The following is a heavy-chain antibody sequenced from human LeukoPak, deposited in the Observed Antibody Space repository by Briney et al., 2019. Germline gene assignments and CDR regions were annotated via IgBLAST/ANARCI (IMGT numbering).Heavy chain of an antibody. D-gene: IGHD3-22*01. Sequence: GGSLRLSCAASGFTFSSYAIHWVRQAPGKGLEWVALISYDGSNKYYADSVKGRFTISRDKSKNTLYLQMNSLRAEDTAVYYCARDLGQYYDTSDNWFDPWGQGTLVTVSS. V-gene: IGHV3-30*04. CDR3: ARDLGQYYDTSDNWFDP. CDR2: ISYDGSNK. J-gene: IGHJ5*02. CDR1: GFTFSSYA.